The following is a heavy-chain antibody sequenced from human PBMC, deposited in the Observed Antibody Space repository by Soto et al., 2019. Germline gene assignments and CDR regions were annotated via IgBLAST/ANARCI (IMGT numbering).Heavy chain of an antibody. CDR1: GFTFDDYA. CDR2: ISWNSGSI. V-gene: IGHV3-9*01. Sequence: EVQLVESGGGLVQPGRSLRLSCAASGFTFDDYAMHWVRQAPGKGLEWVSGISWNSGSIGYADSVKGRFTISRDNAKNSLYLQMNGLRAEDTALYYCAKAGDYGGPPDGFDPWGQGTLVTVSS. D-gene: IGHD4-17*01. CDR3: AKAGDYGGPPDGFDP. J-gene: IGHJ5*02.